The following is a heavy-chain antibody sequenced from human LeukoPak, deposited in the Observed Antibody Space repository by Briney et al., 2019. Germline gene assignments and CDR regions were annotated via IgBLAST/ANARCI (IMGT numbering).Heavy chain of an antibody. CDR2: IKQDGSEK. CDR3: ARDIKTAAGDY. CDR1: GFTFSSYW. Sequence: GGSLRLSCAASGFTFSSYWTSWVRQAPGKGLEWVANIKQDGSEKYYVDSVKGRFTISRDNAKNSLYLQMNSLRAEDTAVYYCARDIKTAAGDYWGQGTLVTVSS. J-gene: IGHJ4*02. V-gene: IGHV3-7*01. D-gene: IGHD6-13*01.